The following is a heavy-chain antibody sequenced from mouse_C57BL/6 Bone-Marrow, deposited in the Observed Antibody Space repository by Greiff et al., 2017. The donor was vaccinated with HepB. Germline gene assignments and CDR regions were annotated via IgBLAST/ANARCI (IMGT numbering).Heavy chain of an antibody. J-gene: IGHJ1*03. CDR1: GFNIKNTY. CDR3: DYYGSSHWYFDV. CDR2: IDPANGNT. V-gene: IGHV14-3*01. Sequence: EVQLVESVAELVRPGASVKLSCIASGFNIKNTYMHWVKQRPEQGLEWIGRIDPANGNTKYAPKFQGKATITADTSSNTAYLKLSSLTSEDTAIYSCDYYGSSHWYFDVWGTGTTVTVSS. D-gene: IGHD1-1*01.